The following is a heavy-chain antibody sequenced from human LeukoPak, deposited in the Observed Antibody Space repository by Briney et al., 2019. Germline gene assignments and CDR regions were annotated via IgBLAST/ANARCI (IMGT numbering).Heavy chain of an antibody. V-gene: IGHV3-74*01. D-gene: IGHD6-13*01. CDR2: IKSDGSST. Sequence: QSGGSLRLSCAASGFTFSSYWMHWVRQAPGKGLVWVSRIKSDGSSTTYADSVKGRFTISRDNAKNTLYLQMNSLRAEDTAVYYCTRRAAALDAFDIWGQGTMVTVSS. J-gene: IGHJ3*02. CDR3: TRRAAALDAFDI. CDR1: GFTFSSYW.